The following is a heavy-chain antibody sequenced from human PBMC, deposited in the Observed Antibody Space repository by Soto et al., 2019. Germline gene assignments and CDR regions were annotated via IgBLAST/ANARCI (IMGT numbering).Heavy chain of an antibody. D-gene: IGHD3-16*02. CDR2: IIPIFGTA. CDR1: GGTFSSYA. CDR3: ARVVEMITFGGVIVIPYFDY. V-gene: IGHV1-69*13. Sequence: ASVKVSCKASGGTFSSYAISWVRQAPGQGLEWMGGIIPIFGTANYAQKFQGRVTITADESTSTAYMELSSLRSDDTAVYYCARVVEMITFGGVIVIPYFDYWGQGTLVTVSS. J-gene: IGHJ4*02.